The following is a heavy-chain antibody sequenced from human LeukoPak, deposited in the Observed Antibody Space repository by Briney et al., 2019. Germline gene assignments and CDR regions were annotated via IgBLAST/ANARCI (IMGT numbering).Heavy chain of an antibody. J-gene: IGHJ5*02. CDR2: INHSGST. V-gene: IGHV4-34*01. CDR1: GGSFSGYY. D-gene: IGHD2-2*01. Sequence: SETLSLTCAVYGGSFSGYYWSWIRQPPGKGLEWIGEINHSGSTNYNPSLKSRVTISVDTSKNQFSLKLSSVTAADTAVYYCARVKVEDGDIVVVPAAKARRNWFDPWGQGTLVTVSS. CDR3: ARVKVEDGDIVVVPAAKARRNWFDP.